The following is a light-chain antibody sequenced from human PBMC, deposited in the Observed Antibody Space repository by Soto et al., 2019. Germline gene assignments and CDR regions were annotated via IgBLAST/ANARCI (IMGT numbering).Light chain of an antibody. Sequence: EIVLTQPPGTLSLSPGERATLSCSASQSVSNKYVAWYQQKPGQAPRVLIYGASSRATGIPDRFSGSGSGTDFTLTISRLEPEDFAVYYCQQYGLSPRTFGQGTKVDIK. CDR2: GAS. V-gene: IGKV3-20*01. J-gene: IGKJ1*01. CDR1: QSVSNKY. CDR3: QQYGLSPRT.